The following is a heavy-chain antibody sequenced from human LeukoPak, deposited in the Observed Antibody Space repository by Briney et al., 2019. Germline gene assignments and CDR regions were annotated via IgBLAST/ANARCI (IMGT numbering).Heavy chain of an antibody. CDR2: INPNSGGT. V-gene: IGHV1-2*02. CDR1: GYTXTGYY. D-gene: IGHD3-10*01. Sequence: ASVKVSCKASGYTXTGYYMHWVRQAPGQGLEWMGWINPNSGGTNYAQKFQGRVTMTRDTSISTAYMELSRLRSDDTAVYYCAREYYYGSGSYYNFWFDPWGQGTLVTVSS. CDR3: AREYYYGSGSYYNFWFDP. J-gene: IGHJ5*02.